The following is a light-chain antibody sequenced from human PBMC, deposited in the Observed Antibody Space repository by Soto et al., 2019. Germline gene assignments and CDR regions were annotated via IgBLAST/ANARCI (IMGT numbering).Light chain of an antibody. J-gene: IGKJ1*01. V-gene: IGKV1-39*01. Sequence: DIQMTQSPSSLSASVGDRVTITCRASQSIRSYLSWYQQKPGKAPKLLIHAASNLQSGVPSRFSGSGSGTDFTLTISILQPEDSATYYCQQSHTFPRTFGQGTKVEI. CDR1: QSIRSY. CDR3: QQSHTFPRT. CDR2: AAS.